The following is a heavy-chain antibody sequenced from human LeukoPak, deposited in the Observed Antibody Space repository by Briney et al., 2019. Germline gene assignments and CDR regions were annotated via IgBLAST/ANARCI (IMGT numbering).Heavy chain of an antibody. D-gene: IGHD6-13*01. CDR3: ARGESVAAAGPYDC. V-gene: IGHV4-4*07. CDR2: IYSNGST. J-gene: IGHJ4*02. Sequence: PSETLSLTCTVSGDSLSSYYWSWIRQPAGQGLEWIGRIYSNGSTYYNPSLKSRVTISVDRSKNQFSLKLSSVTAADTAVYYCARGESVAAAGPYDCWGQGTLVTVSS. CDR1: GDSLSSYY.